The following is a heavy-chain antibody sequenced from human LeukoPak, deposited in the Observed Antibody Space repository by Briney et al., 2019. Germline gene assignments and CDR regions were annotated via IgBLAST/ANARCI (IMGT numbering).Heavy chain of an antibody. CDR2: IYYSGST. V-gene: IGHV4-59*01. CDR1: GGSISSYY. D-gene: IGHD6-13*01. CDR3: ASIGAADEYFQH. J-gene: IGHJ1*01. Sequence: SETLSLTCTVSGGSISSYYWSWIRQPPGKGLEWIGYIYYSGSTNYNPSLKSRVTISVDTSKNQFSLKLSSVTAADTAVYYCASIGAADEYFQHWGQGTLVTVSS.